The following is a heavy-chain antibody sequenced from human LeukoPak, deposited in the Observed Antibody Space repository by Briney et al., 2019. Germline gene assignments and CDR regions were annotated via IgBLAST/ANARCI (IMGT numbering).Heavy chain of an antibody. J-gene: IGHJ4*02. CDR3: AKDVGISGCYLSYCDY. Sequence: PGGSLRLSCAASGFTFSGYGMSWVRQAPGRGLEWVSGISGSGGSTYHADSVKGRFTISRDNSENTLYLQMNSLRAEDTAVFYCAKDVGISGCYLSYCDYWGQGTLVTVSS. D-gene: IGHD1-26*01. V-gene: IGHV3-23*01. CDR1: GFTFSGYG. CDR2: ISGSGGST.